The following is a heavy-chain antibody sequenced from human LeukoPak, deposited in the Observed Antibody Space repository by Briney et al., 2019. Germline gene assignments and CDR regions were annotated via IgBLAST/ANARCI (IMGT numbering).Heavy chain of an antibody. V-gene: IGHV3-48*04. CDR1: GFTFSSYS. Sequence: GGSLRLSCAASGFTFSSYSMNWVRQAPGKGLEWVSYISSSGSTIYYADSVKGRFTISRDNAKNSLYLQMNSLRAEDTAVYHCARVSGDQALDAFDIWGQGTMVTVSS. CDR2: ISSSGSTI. D-gene: IGHD7-27*01. J-gene: IGHJ3*02. CDR3: ARVSGDQALDAFDI.